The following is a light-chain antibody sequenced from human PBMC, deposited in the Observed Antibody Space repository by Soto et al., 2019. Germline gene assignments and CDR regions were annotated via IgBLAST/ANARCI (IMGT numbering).Light chain of an antibody. CDR2: DAS. V-gene: IGKV3-11*01. CDR3: QQISNWLLP. CDR1: QSVSSY. J-gene: IGKJ4*01. Sequence: EIVLTQSPATLSLSPGERATLSCRASQSVSSYLAWYQQKPGQAPRLLIYDASNRATGIPARFSGSGSGTDFTLTISSLEPEYVAVYYCQQISNWLLPFGGGTKVDIK.